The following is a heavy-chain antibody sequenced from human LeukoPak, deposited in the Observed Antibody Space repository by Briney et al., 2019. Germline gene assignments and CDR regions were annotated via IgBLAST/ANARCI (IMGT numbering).Heavy chain of an antibody. CDR3: ARAGIAARRRYYYYMDV. J-gene: IGHJ6*03. CDR1: GGSISSSSYY. CDR2: IYYSGST. D-gene: IGHD6-6*01. Sequence: SETLSLTCTVSGGSISSSSYYWGWIRQPPGKGLERIGRIYYSGSTYYNPSLKSRVTISVDTSKNQFSLKLSSVTAADTAVYYCARAGIAARRRYYYYMDVWGKGTTVTVSS. V-gene: IGHV4-39*07.